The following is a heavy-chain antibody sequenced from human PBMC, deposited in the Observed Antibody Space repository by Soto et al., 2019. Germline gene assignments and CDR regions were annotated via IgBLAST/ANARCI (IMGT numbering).Heavy chain of an antibody. Sequence: PGESLKISCKGSGYSFTSYWISWVRQMPGKGLEWMGRIDPSDSYTNYSPSFQGHVTISADKSISTAYLQWSSLKASDTAMYYCPRLNTVGEPAATYGMDVWGQGTTLTASS. CDR2: IDPSDSYT. J-gene: IGHJ6*02. D-gene: IGHD2-2*01. CDR3: PRLNTVGEPAATYGMDV. CDR1: GYSFTSYW. V-gene: IGHV5-10-1*01.